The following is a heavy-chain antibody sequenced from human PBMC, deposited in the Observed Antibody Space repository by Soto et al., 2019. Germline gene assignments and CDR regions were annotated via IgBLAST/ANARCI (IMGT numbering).Heavy chain of an antibody. D-gene: IGHD1-26*01. CDR1: GYTFTNYG. CDR2: ISANNGNT. CDR3: ARDRGSYALDY. Sequence: QVQLVQSGAEVKKPGASVKVSCKASGYTFTNYGISWVRQAPGQGLEWMGWISANNGNTNYEQKLQGRVTMTTDTSTSTANMELRSLRSDDTAGYYWARDRGSYALDYWGQGTLVTVSS. V-gene: IGHV1-18*01. J-gene: IGHJ4*02.